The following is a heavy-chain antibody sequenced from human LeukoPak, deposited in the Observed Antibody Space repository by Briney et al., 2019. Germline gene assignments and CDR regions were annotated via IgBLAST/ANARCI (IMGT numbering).Heavy chain of an antibody. V-gene: IGHV4-59*01. Sequence: SETLSPTCTVSGGSISSYYWSWIRQPPGKGLEWIGYIYYSGSTNYNPSLKSRVTISVDTSKNQFSLKLSSVTAADTAVYYCVRRLRFTEDYYGMDVWGQGTTVTVSS. CDR1: GGSISSYY. CDR3: VRRLRFTEDYYGMDV. J-gene: IGHJ6*02. CDR2: IYYSGST. D-gene: IGHD5/OR15-5a*01.